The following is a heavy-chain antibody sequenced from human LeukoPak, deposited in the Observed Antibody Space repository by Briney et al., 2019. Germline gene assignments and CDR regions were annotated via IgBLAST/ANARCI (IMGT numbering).Heavy chain of an antibody. CDR3: ARQFKGSFYFDY. D-gene: IGHD3-16*02. CDR2: IYYTGST. J-gene: IGHJ4*02. V-gene: IGHV4-59*08. Sequence: SETLSLTCTVSSGSTYGYYWSWIRQPPGKGLDWIGYIYYTGSTNYSPSLKSRVTISVDTSKNQFSLKLSSVTAADTAVYYCARQFKGSFYFDYWGQGTLVTVSS. CDR1: SGSTYGYY.